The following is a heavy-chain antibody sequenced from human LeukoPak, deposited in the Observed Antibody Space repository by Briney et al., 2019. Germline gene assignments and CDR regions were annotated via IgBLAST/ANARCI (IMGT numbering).Heavy chain of an antibody. J-gene: IGHJ5*02. CDR3: ARAPSGWYEWFDP. CDR1: GGTFSSYA. CDR2: IIPIFGTT. V-gene: IGHV1-69*13. Sequence: SVKVSCKASGGTFSSYAISWVRQAPGQGLEWMGGIIPIFGTTNYAQKFQGRVTITADESTSTAYMELSSLRSEDTAVYYCARAPSGWYEWFDPWGQGTLVTVSS. D-gene: IGHD6-19*01.